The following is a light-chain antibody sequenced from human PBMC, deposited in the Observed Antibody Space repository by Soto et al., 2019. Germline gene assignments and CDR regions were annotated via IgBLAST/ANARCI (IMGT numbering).Light chain of an antibody. CDR1: QSITSY. J-gene: IGKJ1*01. CDR2: TAS. CDR3: QQSYSTPRA. Sequence: DIQMTQSPSSLSASVGDRVTITCRASQSITSYLNWYQQKPGKAPKRLIYTASRLDSGVPSRFSGSGSGTDFALTICTLQPNDFATYHCQQSYSTPRALGQGTKVDNK. V-gene: IGKV1-39*01.